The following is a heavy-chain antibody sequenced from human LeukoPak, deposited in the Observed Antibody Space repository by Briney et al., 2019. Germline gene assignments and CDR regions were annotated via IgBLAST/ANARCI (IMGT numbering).Heavy chain of an antibody. CDR3: ATSSSSVDIVATIMARAFDI. Sequence: GASVKVSCKVSGYTLTELSMHWVRQAPGKGLEWMGGFDPEEGETIYAQKFQGRVTMTEDTSTDTAYMELSSLRSEDTAVYYCATSSSSVDIVATIMARAFDIWGQGTMVTVSS. J-gene: IGHJ3*02. CDR1: GYTLTELS. V-gene: IGHV1-24*01. CDR2: FDPEEGET. D-gene: IGHD5-12*01.